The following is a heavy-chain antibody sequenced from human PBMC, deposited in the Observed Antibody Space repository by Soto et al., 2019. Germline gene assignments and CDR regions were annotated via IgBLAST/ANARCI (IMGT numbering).Heavy chain of an antibody. CDR3: ARGSDSSGYLPEY. D-gene: IGHD3-22*01. V-gene: IGHV1-69*12. CDR1: GGTFSSYA. Sequence: QVQLVQSGAEVKKPGSSVKVSCKASGGTFSSYAISWVRQAPGQGLGWMGGIIPIFGTANYAQKFQGRVTISAAESTRTGHMELSSLRSEDTAVYDCARGSDSSGYLPEYWGQGTLVTVSS. CDR2: IIPIFGTA. J-gene: IGHJ4*02.